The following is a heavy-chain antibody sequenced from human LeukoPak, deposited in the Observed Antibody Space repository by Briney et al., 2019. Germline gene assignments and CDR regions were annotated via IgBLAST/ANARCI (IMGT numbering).Heavy chain of an antibody. J-gene: IGHJ4*02. V-gene: IGHV1-46*01. CDR3: ARGWYYDSSGYWGVFDY. Sequence: ASVTVSCKASGYTFTSYYIHWVRQAPGQGLEWMGIINPTGGSTTYAQKFQGRVTMTRDTSTSTLYMELSSLRSEDTAVYYCARGWYYDSSGYWGVFDYWGQGTLVTVSS. D-gene: IGHD3-22*01. CDR1: GYTFTSYY. CDR2: INPTGGST.